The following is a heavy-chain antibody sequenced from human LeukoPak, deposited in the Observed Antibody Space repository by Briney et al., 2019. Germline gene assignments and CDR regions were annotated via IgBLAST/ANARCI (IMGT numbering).Heavy chain of an antibody. CDR1: GFTFXTXG. J-gene: IGHJ4*02. D-gene: IGHD5-12*01. V-gene: IGHV3-33*08. Sequence: GGSXXLSCXASGFTFXTXGMHXVXQXXGXGXEWXAVIWYGGSNTYYADSVKGRFTISRDNAKNSLYLQMNSLRAEDTAVYYCARGVWDSGYGYFDYWGQGTLVTVSS. CDR2: IWYGGSNT. CDR3: ARGVWDSGYGYFDY.